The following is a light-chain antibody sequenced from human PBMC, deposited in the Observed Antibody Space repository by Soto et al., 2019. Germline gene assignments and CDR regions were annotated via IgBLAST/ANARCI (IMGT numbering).Light chain of an antibody. Sequence: DIQLTQSPSTLSASVGDRVTITCRASQSISSWLAWYQQKPGKAPKFLIYKTSNLESGVPSRFSGSGSGTEFTLTIISLQPDAFATYYCQYYNNYCWTFGQGTKVEIK. CDR1: QSISSW. CDR2: KTS. J-gene: IGKJ1*01. V-gene: IGKV1-5*03. CDR3: QYYNNYCWT.